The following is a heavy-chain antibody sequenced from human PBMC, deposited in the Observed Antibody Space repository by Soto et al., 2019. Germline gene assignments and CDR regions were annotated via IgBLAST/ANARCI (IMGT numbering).Heavy chain of an antibody. Sequence: GGSLRLSCVASGFTFDDYAMHWVRQTPGKGLEWVSSIDWNGGSTAYADSVKGRFTISRDNARNSLYLQMNSLRPEDTALYYCVKGRGSYFAYFGLDVWGQGTTVTVSS. CDR3: VKGRGSYFAYFGLDV. D-gene: IGHD1-26*01. J-gene: IGHJ6*02. CDR1: GFTFDDYA. CDR2: IDWNGGST. V-gene: IGHV3-9*01.